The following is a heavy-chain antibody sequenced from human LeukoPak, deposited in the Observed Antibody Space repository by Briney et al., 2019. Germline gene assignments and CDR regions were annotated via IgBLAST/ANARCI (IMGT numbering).Heavy chain of an antibody. D-gene: IGHD2-21*02. V-gene: IGHV1-18*01. J-gene: IGHJ4*02. CDR1: GYTFTSYG. Sequence: SVQLSCKASGYTFTSYGISWVRQAPGQGLEWMGWISAYNGNTNYAQKLQGRVTMTTDTSTSTAYMELRSLRSDDTAVYYCARVYCGGDCYSLFDYWGQGSLASVSS. CDR2: ISAYNGNT. CDR3: ARVYCGGDCYSLFDY.